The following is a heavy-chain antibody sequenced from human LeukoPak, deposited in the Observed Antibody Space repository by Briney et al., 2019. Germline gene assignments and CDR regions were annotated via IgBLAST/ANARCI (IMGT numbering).Heavy chain of an antibody. CDR1: GGSISSYY. V-gene: IGHV4-59*01. CDR2: IYYSGST. Sequence: SETLSLTCTVSGGSISSYYWSWIRQPPGKGLEWIGYIYYSGSTNYNPSLKSRVTISVDTSKNQLSLKLSSVTAADTAVYYCARVNPGRTSVMVLFDYWGQGTLVTVSS. CDR3: ARVNPGRTSVMVLFDY. D-gene: IGHD2-8*01. J-gene: IGHJ4*02.